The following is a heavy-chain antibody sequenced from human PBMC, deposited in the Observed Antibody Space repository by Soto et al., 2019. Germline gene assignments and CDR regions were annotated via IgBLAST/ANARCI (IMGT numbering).Heavy chain of an antibody. V-gene: IGHV2-5*02. CDR1: GFSIGTSGVG. D-gene: IGHD2-15*01. CDR3: AHRRCSGVTCLSSFDY. CDR2: IYWDDDN. J-gene: IGHJ4*02. Sequence: KRSGPTLVNPTQTLTLTCTFSGFSIGTSGVGVGWFRQPPGEALEWLALIYWDDDNRYSSSLRSRLTMTKDTSKNQVVLTMTNMDPVDTATYYCAHRRCSGVTCLSSFDYWGPGTLVTVSS.